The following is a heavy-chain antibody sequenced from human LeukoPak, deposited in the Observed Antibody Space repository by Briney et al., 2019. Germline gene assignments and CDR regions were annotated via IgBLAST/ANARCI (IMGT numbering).Heavy chain of an antibody. V-gene: IGHV3-48*03. Sequence: QAGGSLRLSCAASGFTFSSYEMNWVRQAPGKGLEWVSYISSSGSTIYYADSVKGRFTISRDNAKNSLYLQMNSLRAEDTAVYYCARDRYYDSTPFDYRGQGTLVTVSS. CDR3: ARDRYYDSTPFDY. J-gene: IGHJ4*02. D-gene: IGHD3-22*01. CDR2: ISSSGSTI. CDR1: GFTFSSYE.